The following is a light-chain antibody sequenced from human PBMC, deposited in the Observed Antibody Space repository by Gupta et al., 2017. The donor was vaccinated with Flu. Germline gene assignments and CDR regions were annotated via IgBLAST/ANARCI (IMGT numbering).Light chain of an antibody. V-gene: IGLV2-23*01. CDR3: CADATGSWV. J-gene: IGLJ3*02. CDR2: ENK. Sequence: ALTQPASVSGSSDEAITISCTGTSNDVGSYNLVSRYQQHPGKVPKLMIYENKTRTSGVSTRFSGSKSGNTAALTIPGLQDEDEDDYYCCADATGSWVFGGGTKVTVL. CDR1: SNDVGSYNL.